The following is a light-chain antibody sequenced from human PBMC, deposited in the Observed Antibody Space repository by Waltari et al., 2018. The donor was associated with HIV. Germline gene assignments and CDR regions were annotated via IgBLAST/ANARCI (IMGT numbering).Light chain of an antibody. CDR2: DVS. Sequence: QSALTQPTSVSGPPGHSITISCTGTSSYDGGYQYVPWYQQHPGKPPKLMIYDVSNRPSGASKRFSGSKSGNTASLTISGLQAEDEADYYCSSYTRFSTRVFGGGTKLTVL. CDR3: SSYTRFSTRV. J-gene: IGLJ3*02. CDR1: SSYDGGYQY. V-gene: IGLV2-14*03.